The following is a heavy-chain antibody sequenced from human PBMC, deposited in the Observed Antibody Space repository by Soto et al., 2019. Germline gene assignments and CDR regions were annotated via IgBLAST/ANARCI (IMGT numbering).Heavy chain of an antibody. V-gene: IGHV4-38-2*02. CDR1: GYSISSGYY. D-gene: IGHD1-26*01. CDR2: IYHSGST. CDR3: ARDLGERRDNWFDP. J-gene: IGHJ5*02. Sequence: LSLTCAVSGYSISSGYYWGWIRQPPGKGLEWIGSIYHSGSTYYNPSLKSRVTISVDTSKNQFSLKLSSVSAADTAVYYCARDLGERRDNWFDPWGQGTLVTVSS.